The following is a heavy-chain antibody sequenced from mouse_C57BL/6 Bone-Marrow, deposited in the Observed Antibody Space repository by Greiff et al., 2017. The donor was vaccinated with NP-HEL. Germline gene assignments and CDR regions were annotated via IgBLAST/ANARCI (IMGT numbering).Heavy chain of an antibody. CDR2: FHPYNDDT. Sequence: QVQLQQSGAELVKPGASVKMSCKASGYTFPTYPIEWMKQNHGKSLEWIGNFHPYNDDTESNEKFKGKATVTVAKYSSTVYWDVSRVTSDDSAVYYCARGATTVVAGVYFDYWGKGTTLTVSS. V-gene: IGHV1-47*01. CDR3: ARGATTVVAGVYFDY. D-gene: IGHD1-1*01. CDR1: GYTFPTYP. J-gene: IGHJ2*01.